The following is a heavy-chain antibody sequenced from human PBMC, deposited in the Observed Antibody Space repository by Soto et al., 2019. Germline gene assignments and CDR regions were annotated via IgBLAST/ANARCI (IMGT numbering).Heavy chain of an antibody. Sequence: PGESLKISCKGSGYSFTNYWIGWVRQMPGKGLEWMGIIYPGDSDTRYSPSFHGHVTISADKSISTAYLQWSSLKASDTAMYYCASPLGYCSSTICSHIDYWGQGTLVTVSS. J-gene: IGHJ4*02. CDR3: ASPLGYCSSTICSHIDY. D-gene: IGHD2-2*01. CDR1: GYSFTNYW. V-gene: IGHV5-51*01. CDR2: IYPGDSDT.